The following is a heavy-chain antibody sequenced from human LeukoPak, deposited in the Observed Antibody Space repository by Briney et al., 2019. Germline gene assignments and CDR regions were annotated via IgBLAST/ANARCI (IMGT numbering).Heavy chain of an antibody. CDR3: ARIDYITAGMYYFDY. V-gene: IGHV5-51*01. D-gene: IGHD4-11*01. J-gene: IGHJ4*02. Sequence: GESLKISCKGSGYSFTRYWIGWVRQMPGKGLEWMGIIYPGDSDTRYSPSFQGQVTISADKSISTAYLQWSSLKASDTAMYYCARIDYITAGMYYFDYWGQGTMVTVSS. CDR2: IYPGDSDT. CDR1: GYSFTRYW.